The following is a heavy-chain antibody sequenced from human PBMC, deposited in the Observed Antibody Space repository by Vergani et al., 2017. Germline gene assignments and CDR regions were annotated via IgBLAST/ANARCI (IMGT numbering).Heavy chain of an antibody. V-gene: IGHV3-33*01. CDR1: HFSFSDYG. CDR2: IWFDGSQK. D-gene: IGHD6-13*01. J-gene: IGHJ6*03. Sequence: QVELVESGRGVVQPGRSLRLSCEAPHFSFSDYGMHWVRQAPGKGLEWVAIIWFDGSQKYYADSVKGRFTISRDNSRNTLYLQMNSLRAEDTAVYYCAREGDRSWGDYYWYMDVWGKGTTVTVSS. CDR3: AREGDRSWGDYYWYMDV.